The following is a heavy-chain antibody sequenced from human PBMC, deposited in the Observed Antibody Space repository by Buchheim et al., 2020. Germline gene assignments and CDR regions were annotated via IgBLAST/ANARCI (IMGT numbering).Heavy chain of an antibody. V-gene: IGHV3-48*03. Sequence: EVQLVECGGGLVQPGGSLRLSCAASGFTFSSYEMNWVRQAPGKGLEWVSCISSSGHTIYYADSVKGRFTISRDNAKNSLFLQMNSLRAEDTAVYYCAREYSGYDLTYDYWGQGTL. CDR1: GFTFSSYE. D-gene: IGHD5-12*01. CDR3: AREYSGYDLTYDY. CDR2: ISSSGHTI. J-gene: IGHJ4*02.